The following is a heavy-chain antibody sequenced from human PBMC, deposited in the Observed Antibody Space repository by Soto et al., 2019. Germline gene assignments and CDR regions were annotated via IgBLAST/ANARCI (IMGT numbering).Heavy chain of an antibody. CDR2: ISGSGGST. Sequence: GGSLRLSCAASGFTFSSYGMSWVRQAPGKGLEWVSAISGSGGSTYYADSVKGRFTISRDNSKNTLYLQMNSLRAEDTAVYYCAKCTYYDFWSGPFLLDYWGQGTLVTVSS. V-gene: IGHV3-23*01. CDR1: GFTFSSYG. D-gene: IGHD3-3*01. CDR3: AKCTYYDFWSGPFLLDY. J-gene: IGHJ4*02.